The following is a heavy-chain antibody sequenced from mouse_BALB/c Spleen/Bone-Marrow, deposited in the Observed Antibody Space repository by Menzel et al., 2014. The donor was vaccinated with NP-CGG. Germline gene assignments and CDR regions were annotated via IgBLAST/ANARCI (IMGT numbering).Heavy chain of an antibody. J-gene: IGHJ4*01. V-gene: IGHV2-5-1*01. CDR3: AIDGYYAMDY. CDR1: GFSLISYG. D-gene: IGHD2-3*01. Sequence: QVQLKDSGPSLVQPSQSLSITCTVSGFSLISYGVHWVRQSPGKGLEWLGVIWRGGSTDYNAAFMSRLSITKDNPKSQVFFKMNSLQADDTAIYYCAIDGYYAMDYWGQGTSVTVSS. CDR2: IWRGGST.